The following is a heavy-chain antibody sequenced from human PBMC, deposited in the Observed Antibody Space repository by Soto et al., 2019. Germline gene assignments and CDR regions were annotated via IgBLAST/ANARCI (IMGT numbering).Heavy chain of an antibody. D-gene: IGHD6-13*01. Sequence: HGGSLRLSCAASGFTFANAWMSWVRQAPGKGLEWVGRIKSRTDDGTADYAAPVKGRFTISRDDSRNTLYLQMNSLKTEDTAVYFCTTGFAAAGGTGATWALYYQYYGIDVWGQGTTVTVSS. CDR2: IKSRTDDGTA. CDR1: GFTFANAW. J-gene: IGHJ6*02. V-gene: IGHV3-15*01. CDR3: TTGFAAAGGTGATWALYYQYYGIDV.